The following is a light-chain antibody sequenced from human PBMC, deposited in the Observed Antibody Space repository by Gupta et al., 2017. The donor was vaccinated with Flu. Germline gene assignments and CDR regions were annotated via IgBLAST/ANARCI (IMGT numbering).Light chain of an antibody. CDR1: QNINRC. CDR3: QQDDSSSWT. J-gene: IGKJ1*01. V-gene: IGKV1-5*03. CDR2: KAS. Sequence: DIQMTQSPSTLSASVGDKVTITCRASQNINRCFASCQQRPGEAPKYLIYKASTLETGVPSRFSGSGSGTEFTLTISGLQPDDFATYYCQQDDSSSWTFGHGTKVEI.